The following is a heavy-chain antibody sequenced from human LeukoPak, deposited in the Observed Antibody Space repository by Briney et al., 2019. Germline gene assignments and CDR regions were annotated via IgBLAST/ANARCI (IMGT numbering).Heavy chain of an antibody. CDR1: GGSISSGDYY. V-gene: IGHV4-30-4*08. Sequence: SETLSLTCTVSGGSISSGDYYWSWIRQPPGKGLEWIGYIYYSGSTYYNPSLKSRVTISVDTSRNQFSLKLSSVTAADTAVYYSAGAGYCSSPSCYTAYYYYMDVWGKGTTVTVSS. J-gene: IGHJ6*03. CDR3: AGAGYCSSPSCYTAYYYYMDV. D-gene: IGHD2-2*02. CDR2: IYYSGST.